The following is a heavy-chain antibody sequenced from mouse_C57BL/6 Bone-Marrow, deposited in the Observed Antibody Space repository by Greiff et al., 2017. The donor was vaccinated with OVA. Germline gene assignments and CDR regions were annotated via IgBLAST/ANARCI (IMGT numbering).Heavy chain of an antibody. CDR3: ARDRYYSNRAWFAY. Sequence: EVQLVESGGGLVKPGGSLKLSCAASGFTFSSYAMSWVRQTPEKRLEWVATISDGGSYTYYPDNVKGRFTISRDNAKNNLYLQMSHLKSEDTAMYYGARDRYYSNRAWFAYWGQGTLVTVSA. CDR2: ISDGGSYT. V-gene: IGHV5-4*01. D-gene: IGHD2-5*01. J-gene: IGHJ3*01. CDR1: GFTFSSYA.